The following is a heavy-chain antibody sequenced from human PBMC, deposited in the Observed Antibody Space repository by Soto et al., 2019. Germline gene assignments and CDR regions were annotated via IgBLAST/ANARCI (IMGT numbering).Heavy chain of an antibody. D-gene: IGHD2-21*02. J-gene: IGHJ4*02. Sequence: GGSLRLSCAASGFTFSSYAMHWVRQVPGKGLEWVAVISYDGSNKYYADSVKGRFTISRDNAKNSLYLQMNSLRAEDTAVYYCAKGDIVVVTADDYWGQGTLVTVSS. CDR3: AKGDIVVVTADDY. CDR1: GFTFSSYA. V-gene: IGHV3-30-3*01. CDR2: ISYDGSNK.